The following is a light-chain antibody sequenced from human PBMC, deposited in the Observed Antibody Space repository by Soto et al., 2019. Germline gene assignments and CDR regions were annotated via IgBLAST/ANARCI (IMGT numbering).Light chain of an antibody. Sequence: DLQTTQSPSTLSGSVGDRVTITCRASQTISSWLAWYQQKPGKATKLLIYDASSLESGVTSRFGGSGSGTEFTLTISSLQPDDFATYYCQQYNSYSLTFGQGTRLE. CDR3: QQYNSYSLT. J-gene: IGKJ5*01. CDR2: DAS. V-gene: IGKV1-5*01. CDR1: QTISSW.